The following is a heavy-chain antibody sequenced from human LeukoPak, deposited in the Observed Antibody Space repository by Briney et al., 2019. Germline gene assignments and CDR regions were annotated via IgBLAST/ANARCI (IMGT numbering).Heavy chain of an antibody. D-gene: IGHD6-13*01. Sequence: PGGSLRLSCAVSGFTVSSNYMSWVRQAPGKGLEWVSVIYSGGSTYYADSVKGRFTNSRDNSKNTLYLQMNSLRAEDTAVYYCARIAAALGWFDPWGQGTLVTVSS. CDR2: IYSGGST. V-gene: IGHV3-53*01. J-gene: IGHJ5*02. CDR3: ARIAAALGWFDP. CDR1: GFTVSSNY.